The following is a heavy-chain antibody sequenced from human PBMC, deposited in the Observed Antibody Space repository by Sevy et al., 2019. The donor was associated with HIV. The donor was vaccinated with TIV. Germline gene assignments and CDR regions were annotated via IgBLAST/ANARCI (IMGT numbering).Heavy chain of an antibody. Sequence: GGSLRLSCAASGFTFSDYGMHWVRQTPGKGLEWVAVIWYDGSTKYYADSVKGRFTISRDNSKNTLYLQMNSLRAEDTAVYYCARDKLLPVMVSMVRGAPAYYFDYWGQGTLVTVSS. D-gene: IGHD3-10*01. CDR3: ARDKLLPVMVSMVRGAPAYYFDY. CDR1: GFTFSDYG. CDR2: IWYDGSTK. V-gene: IGHV3-33*01. J-gene: IGHJ4*02.